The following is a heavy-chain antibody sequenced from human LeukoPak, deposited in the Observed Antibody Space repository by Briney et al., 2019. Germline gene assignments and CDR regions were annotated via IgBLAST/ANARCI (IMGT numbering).Heavy chain of an antibody. CDR1: GYTLTELS. V-gene: IGHV1-24*01. CDR3: ATDSESGSLYYYYGMDV. D-gene: IGHD2-15*01. J-gene: IGHJ6*02. CDR2: FDPEDGET. Sequence: ASVEVSCKVSGYTLTELSMHWVRQAPGKGLEWMGGFDPEDGETIYAQKFQGRVTMTEDTSTDTAYMELSSLRSEDTAVYYCATDSESGSLYYYYGMDVWGQGTTVTVSS.